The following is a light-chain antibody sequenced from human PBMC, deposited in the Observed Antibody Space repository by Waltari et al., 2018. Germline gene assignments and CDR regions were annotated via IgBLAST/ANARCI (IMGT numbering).Light chain of an antibody. J-gene: IGKJ1*01. V-gene: IGKV1-39*01. CDR2: AAS. CDR3: QGYDTAPRT. CDR1: QSISSY. Sequence: DIQMTQSPSSLSASVGDRVTITCRASQSISSYLNWYQQKPGKAPKLLIYAASSLESGVPSRFSGSGSGTDFTLTITSLQPEDVATYFCQGYDTAPRTFGQGTKVE.